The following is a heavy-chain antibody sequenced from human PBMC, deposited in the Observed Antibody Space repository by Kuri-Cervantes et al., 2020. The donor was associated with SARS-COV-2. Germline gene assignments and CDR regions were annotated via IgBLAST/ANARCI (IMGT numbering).Heavy chain of an antibody. CDR2: INHSGST. CDR3: ARGPGLYSRKAYGMDV. Sequence: GYFWHWIRQPPGKGLEWIGEINHSGSTNYNPSLKSRVTISVDTSKNQFSLKLSSVTAADTAVYYCARGPGLYSRKAYGMDVWGQGTTVTVSS. D-gene: IGHD3-16*02. V-gene: IGHV4-34*01. J-gene: IGHJ6*02. CDR1: GYF.